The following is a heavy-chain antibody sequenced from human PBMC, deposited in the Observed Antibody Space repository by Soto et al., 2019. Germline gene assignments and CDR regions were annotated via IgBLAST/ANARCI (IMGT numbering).Heavy chain of an antibody. D-gene: IGHD3-22*01. CDR1: GATLNSFINYG. CDR2: IIPVFGTP. J-gene: IGHJ3*02. V-gene: IGHV1-69*12. CDR3: ERGASTKILVVMYDALEI. Sequence: QVQLVQSGAEVKKPGSSVRVSCKASGATLNSFINYGITWVRQAPGQGLEWMGGIIPVFGTPNHAQKFQGRVTIRADESTRTVNMELSSLRSDDTAVYYCERGASTKILVVMYDALEIWGQGTMVTVSS.